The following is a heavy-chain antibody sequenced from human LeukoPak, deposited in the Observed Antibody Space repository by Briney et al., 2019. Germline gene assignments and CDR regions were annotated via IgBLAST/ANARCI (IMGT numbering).Heavy chain of an antibody. V-gene: IGHV4-34*01. J-gene: IGHJ5*02. CDR2: INHSGST. CDR1: GGSFSGYY. CDR3: ARTGEIYCSSTSCYAVNDWFDP. D-gene: IGHD2-2*01. Sequence: PSETLSLTCAVYGGSFSGYYWSWIRQPPGKGLEWIGEINHSGSTNYNPSLKSRVTISVDTSKNQFSLKLTSVTAADTVVYYCARTGEIYCSSTSCYAVNDWFDPWGQGTLVTVSS.